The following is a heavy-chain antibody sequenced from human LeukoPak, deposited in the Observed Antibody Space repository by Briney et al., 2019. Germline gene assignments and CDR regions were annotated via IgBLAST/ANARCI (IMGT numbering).Heavy chain of an antibody. Sequence: SETPSLTCAVSGYSISSGYYWGWIRQPPGKGMEWIGSIYHSGSTYYNPSLKSRVTISVDTSKNQFSLKLSSVTAADTAVYYCAGLGGTKDYWGQGTLVTVSS. CDR3: AGLGGTKDY. CDR2: IYHSGST. V-gene: IGHV4-38-2*01. D-gene: IGHD2-2*01. J-gene: IGHJ4*02. CDR1: GYSISSGYY.